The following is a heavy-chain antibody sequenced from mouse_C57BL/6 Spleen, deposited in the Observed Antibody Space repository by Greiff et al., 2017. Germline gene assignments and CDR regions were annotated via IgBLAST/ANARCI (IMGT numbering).Heavy chain of an antibody. J-gene: IGHJ2*01. D-gene: IGHD2-3*01. CDR2: INPNNGGT. V-gene: IGHV1-18*01. CDR1: GYTFTDYN. Sequence: EVQVVESGPELVKPGASVKIPCKASGYTFTDYNMDWVKQSHGKSLEWIGDINPNNGGTIYNQKFKGKATLTVDKSSSTAYMELRSLTSEDTAVYYCARTDDYLDYWGQGTTLTVSS. CDR3: ARTDDYLDY.